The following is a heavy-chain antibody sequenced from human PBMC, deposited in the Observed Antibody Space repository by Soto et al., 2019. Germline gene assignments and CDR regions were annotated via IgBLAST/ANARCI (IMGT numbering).Heavy chain of an antibody. CDR2: ISGSGGST. Sequence: GGSLRLSCAASGFTFSSYAMSWVRQAPGKGLEWVSAISGSGGSTYYADSVKGRFTISRDNSKNTLYLQMNSLRAEDTAVYYCAKTAAYYYDSSGYYYLNYWGQGTLVTVSS. CDR1: GFTFSSYA. CDR3: AKTAAYYYDSSGYYYLNY. J-gene: IGHJ4*02. V-gene: IGHV3-23*01. D-gene: IGHD3-22*01.